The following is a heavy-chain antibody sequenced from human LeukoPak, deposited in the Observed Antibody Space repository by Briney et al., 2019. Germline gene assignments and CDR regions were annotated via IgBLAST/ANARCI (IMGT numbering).Heavy chain of an antibody. CDR2: INPSGGST. D-gene: IGHD2-21*01. CDR3: ARGSLLGPYYMDV. Sequence: ASVKVSCKASAYTFTSYYMYWVRQAPGQGLEWMGIINPSGGSTSYAQKFQGRVTMTRDTSTSTVYMELSSLRSEDTAVYYCARGSLLGPYYMDVWGKGTTVTVSS. CDR1: AYTFTSYY. V-gene: IGHV1-46*01. J-gene: IGHJ6*03.